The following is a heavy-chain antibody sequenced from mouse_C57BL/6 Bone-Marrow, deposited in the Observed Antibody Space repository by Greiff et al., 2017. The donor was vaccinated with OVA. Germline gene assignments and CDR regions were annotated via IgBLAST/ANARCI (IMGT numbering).Heavy chain of an antibody. CDR1: GYAFSSSW. Sequence: VKLVESGPELVKPGASVKISCKASGYAFSSSWMNWVKQRPGKGLEWIGRIYPGDGDTNYNGKFKGKATLTADKSSSTAYMQLSSLTSEDSAVYFCARLYGIYWAFWYFDVWGTGTTVTVSS. CDR2: IYPGDGDT. CDR3: ARLYGIYWAFWYFDV. V-gene: IGHV1-82*01. D-gene: IGHD2-10*02. J-gene: IGHJ1*03.